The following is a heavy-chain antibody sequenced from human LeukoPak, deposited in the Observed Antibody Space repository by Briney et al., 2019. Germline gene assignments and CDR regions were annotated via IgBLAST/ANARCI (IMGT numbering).Heavy chain of an antibody. CDR2: ISSSSSYI. CDR3: AKDSKVYGDYVGPGYFDL. CDR1: GFTFSSYS. V-gene: IGHV3-21*01. Sequence: PGGSLRLSCAASGFTFSSYSMNWVRQAPGKGLEWVSSISSSSSYIYYADSVKGRFTISRDNAKNSLYLQMNSLRAEDTAVYYCAKDSKVYGDYVGPGYFDLWGRGTLVTVSS. D-gene: IGHD4-17*01. J-gene: IGHJ2*01.